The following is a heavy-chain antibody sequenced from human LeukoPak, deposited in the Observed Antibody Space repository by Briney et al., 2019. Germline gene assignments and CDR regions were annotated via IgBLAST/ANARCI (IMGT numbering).Heavy chain of an antibody. Sequence: SETLSLTCTVSGGSISSYYWSWILQPAGKGLEWIGRIYTSGSTNYNPSLKSRVTISVDKSKNQFSLKLSSVTAADTAVYYCARASVAAAAPFDYWGQGTLVTDSS. CDR2: IYTSGST. CDR3: ARASVAAAAPFDY. CDR1: GGSISSYY. V-gene: IGHV4-4*07. D-gene: IGHD6-13*01. J-gene: IGHJ4*02.